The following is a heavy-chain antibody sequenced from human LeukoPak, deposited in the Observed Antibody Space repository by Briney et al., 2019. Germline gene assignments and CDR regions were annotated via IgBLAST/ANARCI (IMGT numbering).Heavy chain of an antibody. V-gene: IGHV1-18*01. J-gene: IGHJ4*02. CDR2: ISGDVGTT. CDR1: GYAFYKYG. Sequence: ASVKVSCKANGYAFYKYGVNWVRQAPGQSLERIGWISGDVGTTNNAQKFQGRVTLTTDTSTSTAYTELRSLRSEDTAVYYCARGGRGWPKDYFDYWGQGTLVTVSS. CDR3: ARGGRGWPKDYFDY. D-gene: IGHD2-15*01.